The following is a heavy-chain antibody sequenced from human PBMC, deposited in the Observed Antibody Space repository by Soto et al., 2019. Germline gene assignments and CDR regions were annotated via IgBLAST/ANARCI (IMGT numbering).Heavy chain of an antibody. J-gene: IGHJ3*02. D-gene: IGHD4-4*01. CDR2: IIPLFNVA. CDR3: AVSGRDVLGSDYTGTEGLDT. CDR1: GGTFSNFA. Sequence: QVQLVQSGPEVKKPGSSVKVSCEASGGTFSNFAVNWVRQAPGQGLEWVGGIIPLFNVAKYAQKFEGRVTIVAYDSTSTAYMDLSSLRSDDAAVYYCAVSGRDVLGSDYTGTEGLDTWGQWTMVTVSS. V-gene: IGHV1-69*01.